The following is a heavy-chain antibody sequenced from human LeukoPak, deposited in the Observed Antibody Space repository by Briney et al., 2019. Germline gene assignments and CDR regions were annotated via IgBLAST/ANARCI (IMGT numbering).Heavy chain of an antibody. Sequence: GASVKVSCKASGYTFTSYGISWVRQAPGQGLEWMGWISAYNGNTNYAQKLQGRVTMTTDTSTSTAYMELRSLRSDDTAVYYCASYILGYCSGGSCRAPHAFDIWGQGTMVTVSS. CDR2: ISAYNGNT. V-gene: IGHV1-18*01. D-gene: IGHD2-15*01. CDR3: ASYILGYCSGGSCRAPHAFDI. CDR1: GYTFTSYG. J-gene: IGHJ3*02.